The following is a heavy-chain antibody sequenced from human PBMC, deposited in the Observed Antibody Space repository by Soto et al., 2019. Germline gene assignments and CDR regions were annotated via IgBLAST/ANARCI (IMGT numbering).Heavy chain of an antibody. CDR2: IKSKTDGGTT. CDR3: TTYLYYYDSSGYYYYDY. V-gene: IGHV3-15*07. J-gene: IGHJ4*02. CDR1: GFTFSNAW. D-gene: IGHD3-22*01. Sequence: GGSLRLSCAASGFTFSNAWMNWVRQAPGKGLEWVGRIKSKTDGGTTDYAAPVKGRFTISRDDSKNTLYLQMNSLKTEDTAVYYCTTYLYYYDSSGYYYYDYWGQGTLVTVPS.